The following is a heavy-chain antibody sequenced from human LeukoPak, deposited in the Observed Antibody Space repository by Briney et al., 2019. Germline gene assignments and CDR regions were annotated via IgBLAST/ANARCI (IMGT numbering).Heavy chain of an antibody. CDR3: ARASGIAAAGIVY. CDR2: IYSGGST. CDR1: GVTGSSNY. Sequence: GGSLRLCCGASGVTGSSNYMSGGRQAPGKGLEGVSVIYSGGSTYYADSVKGRFTISRDNSKNTLYLQMNSLRAEDTAVYYCARASGIAAAGIVYWGQGTLVTVSS. V-gene: IGHV3-66*01. D-gene: IGHD6-13*01. J-gene: IGHJ4*02.